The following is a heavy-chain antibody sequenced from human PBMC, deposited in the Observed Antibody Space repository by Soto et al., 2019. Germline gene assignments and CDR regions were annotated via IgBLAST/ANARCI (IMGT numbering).Heavy chain of an antibody. CDR1: GGSISNGGYY. CDR3: ARDVTDFWSGHEGMDV. J-gene: IGHJ6*02. CDR2: IYYSGST. D-gene: IGHD3-3*01. V-gene: IGHV4-31*03. Sequence: PSETLSLTCTVSGGSISNGGYYWTWIRQHPGKGLGWIGYIYYSGSTYYNPSLKSRVTISVDTSKNQFSLKLTSVTAADTAVYYCARDVTDFWSGHEGMDVWGQGTTVTVSS.